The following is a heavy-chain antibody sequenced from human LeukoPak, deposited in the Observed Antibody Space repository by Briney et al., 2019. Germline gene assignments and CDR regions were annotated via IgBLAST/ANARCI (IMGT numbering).Heavy chain of an antibody. D-gene: IGHD1-26*01. CDR1: GFTFSSYA. J-gene: IGHJ4*02. V-gene: IGHV3-30-3*01. CDR3: AGYGGSYVFDY. CDR2: ISYDGSNK. Sequence: GGSLRLSCAASGFTFSSYAMHWVRQAPGKGLEWVAVISYDGSNKYYADSVKGRFTISRDSSKNTLYLQMNSLRAEDTAVYYCAGYGGSYVFDYWGQGTLVTVSS.